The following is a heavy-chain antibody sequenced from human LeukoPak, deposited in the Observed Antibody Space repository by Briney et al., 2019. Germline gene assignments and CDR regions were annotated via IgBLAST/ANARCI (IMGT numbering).Heavy chain of an antibody. Sequence: GASVKVSCKASGYTFTGYYMHWVRQAPGQGLEWMGWISAYNGNTNYAQKLQGRVTMTTDTSTSTAYMELRSLRSDDTAVYYCAREGYYGSGMNFDYWGQGTLVTVSS. CDR3: AREGYYGSGMNFDY. J-gene: IGHJ4*02. CDR1: GYTFTGYY. CDR2: ISAYNGNT. V-gene: IGHV1-18*04. D-gene: IGHD3-10*01.